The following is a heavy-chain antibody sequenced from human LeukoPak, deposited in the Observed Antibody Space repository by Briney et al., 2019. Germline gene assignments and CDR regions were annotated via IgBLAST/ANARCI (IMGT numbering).Heavy chain of an antibody. CDR1: GFTFSSYC. V-gene: IGHV3-23*01. CDR3: ARYWNDRYFDY. Sequence: GGSLRLSCAASGFTFSSYCMGWVRQAPGKGLEWVSVINNFGGSTFYADSVKGRFTISRDNSKSTLYLQMNSLRAEDTAVYYCARYWNDRYFDYWGRGTLVTVSS. CDR2: INNFGGST. J-gene: IGHJ4*02. D-gene: IGHD1-1*01.